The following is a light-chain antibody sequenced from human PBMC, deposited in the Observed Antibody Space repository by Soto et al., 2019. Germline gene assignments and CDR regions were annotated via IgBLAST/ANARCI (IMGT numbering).Light chain of an antibody. CDR1: SSDFGGYNY. CDR3: SSYTSSSTPYV. CDR2: DVT. Sequence: QSALTQPASVSGSPGQSITISCTGTSSDFGGYNYVSWYQQHPVKAPKLMIYDVTNRPSGVSDRFSGSKSGNTASLTISGLQAEDEADYYCSSYTSSSTPYVFGTGTKSPS. J-gene: IGLJ1*01. V-gene: IGLV2-14*01.